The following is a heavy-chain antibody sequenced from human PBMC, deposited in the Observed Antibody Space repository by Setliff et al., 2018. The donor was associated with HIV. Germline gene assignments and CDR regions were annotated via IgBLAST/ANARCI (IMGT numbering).Heavy chain of an antibody. Sequence: SETLSLTCSVTGDSVNNGGFFWGWVRQPPGKGLEWIGSIFYTATTYYNPSLKSRVTLSLDTSKNQFSLELTSVTAAVTAVYYCARHDCGGDCYKNWFDPWGQGTLVTVSS. CDR3: ARHDCGGDCYKNWFDP. J-gene: IGHJ5*02. CDR1: GDSVNNGGFF. V-gene: IGHV4-38-2*01. CDR2: IFYTATT. D-gene: IGHD2-21*02.